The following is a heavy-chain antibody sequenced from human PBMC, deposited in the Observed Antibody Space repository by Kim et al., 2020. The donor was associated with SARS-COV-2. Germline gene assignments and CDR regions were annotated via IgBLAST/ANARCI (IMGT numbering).Heavy chain of an antibody. J-gene: IGHJ4*01. V-gene: IGHV3-33*06. D-gene: IGHD1-26*01. Sequence: GGSLRLSCAASGFTFSSYAMHWVRQAPGKGLDWVAIIWYDGSNKYYADSVKGRFTISRDNSKNTLYLQMNSLRAEDTAVYYCAKGDFRGGATMDFDYWG. CDR1: GFTFSSYA. CDR2: IWYDGSNK. CDR3: AKGDFRGGATMDFDY.